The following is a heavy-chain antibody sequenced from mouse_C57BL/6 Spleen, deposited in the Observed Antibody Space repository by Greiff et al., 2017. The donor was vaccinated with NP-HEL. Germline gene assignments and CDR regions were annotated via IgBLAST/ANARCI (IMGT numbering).Heavy chain of an antibody. CDR2: INPYNGGT. D-gene: IGHD1-1*01. CDR3: ASPYYGSSHWYFDV. Sequence: VQLKESGPVLVKPGASVKMSCKASGYTFTDYYMNWVKQSHGKSLEWIGVINPYNGGTSYNQKFKGKATLTVDKSSSTAYLELNSLTSDDSAVYYCASPYYGSSHWYFDVWGTGTTVTVSS. CDR1: GYTFTDYY. V-gene: IGHV1-19*01. J-gene: IGHJ1*03.